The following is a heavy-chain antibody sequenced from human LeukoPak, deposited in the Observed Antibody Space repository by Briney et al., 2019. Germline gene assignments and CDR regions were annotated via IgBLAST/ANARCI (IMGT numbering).Heavy chain of an antibody. J-gene: IGHJ5*02. V-gene: IGHV4-59*12. Sequence: SETLSLTCTVSGGSISSYYWSWIRQPPGKGLEWIGYIYYSGSTNYNPSLKSRVTISVDTSKNQFSLKLSSVTAADTAVYYCARDSSSSWYSWFDPWGQGTLVTVSS. CDR3: ARDSSSSWYSWFDP. CDR1: GGSISSYY. CDR2: IYYSGST. D-gene: IGHD6-13*01.